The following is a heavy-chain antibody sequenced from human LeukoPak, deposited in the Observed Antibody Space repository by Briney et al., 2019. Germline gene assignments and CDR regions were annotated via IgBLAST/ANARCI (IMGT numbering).Heavy chain of an antibody. V-gene: IGHV1-2*02. D-gene: IGHD6-19*01. CDR1: GYTFTGYY. CDR2: INPNSGGT. Sequence: ASVKVSCKASGYTFTGYYMHWVRQAPGQGLEWMGWINPNSGGTNYAQKFQGRVTMTRDTSISTAYMELSRARSDDTAVYYCARERKPGIAVAGAGGRDYYYMDVWGKGTTVTVSS. CDR3: ARERKPGIAVAGAGGRDYYYMDV. J-gene: IGHJ6*03.